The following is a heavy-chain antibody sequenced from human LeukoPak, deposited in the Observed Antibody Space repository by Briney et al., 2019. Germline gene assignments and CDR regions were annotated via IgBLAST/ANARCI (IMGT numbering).Heavy chain of an antibody. J-gene: IGHJ4*02. V-gene: IGHV4-59*01. D-gene: IGHD3-3*01. CDR3: ARGTIFGVATSYYFDY. CDR1: GGSISSYY. CDR2: IYYSGST. Sequence: SETLSLTCTVSGGSISSYYWSWIRQPPGKGLEWIGYIYYSGSTNYNPSLKSRVTISVDTSKNQFSLKLSSVTAADTAVYYCARGTIFGVATSYYFDYWGQGTLVTVSS.